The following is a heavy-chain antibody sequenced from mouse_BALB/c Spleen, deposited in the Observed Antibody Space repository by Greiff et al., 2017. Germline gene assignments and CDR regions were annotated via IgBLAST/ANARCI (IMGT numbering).Heavy chain of an antibody. J-gene: IGHJ4*01. V-gene: IGHV5-17*02. Sequence: EVQLVESGGGLVQPGGSRKLSCAASGFTFSSFGMHWVRQAPEKGLEWVAYISSGSSTIYYADTVKGRFTISRDNPKNTLFLQMTSLRSEDTAMYYCARYWDGGDAMDYWGQGTSVTVSS. CDR2: ISSGSSTI. D-gene: IGHD4-1*01. CDR3: ARYWDGGDAMDY. CDR1: GFTFSSFG.